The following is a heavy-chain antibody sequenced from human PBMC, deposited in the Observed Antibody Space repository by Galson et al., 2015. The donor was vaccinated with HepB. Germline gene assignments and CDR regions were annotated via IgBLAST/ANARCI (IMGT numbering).Heavy chain of an antibody. Sequence: SLRLSCAASGFTVSSNYMSWVRQAPGKGLEWVSVIYSGGSTYYADSVKGRFTISRDNSKNTLYHQMNSLRAEGTAVYYCARGPRISMPLDIWGQGTMVTVSS. CDR1: GFTVSSNY. V-gene: IGHV3-66*01. D-gene: IGHD2/OR15-2a*01. CDR2: IYSGGST. J-gene: IGHJ3*02. CDR3: ARGPRISMPLDI.